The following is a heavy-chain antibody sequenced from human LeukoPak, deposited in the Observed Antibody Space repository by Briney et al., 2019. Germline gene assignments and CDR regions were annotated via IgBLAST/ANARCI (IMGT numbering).Heavy chain of an antibody. CDR1: GFTFSSYA. Sequence: KPGGSLRLSCAASGFTFSSYAMSWVRQAPGKGLEWVSVVSGSGSSTYYADSVKGRFTISRDNSKNTLYLQMNSLRAEDTAVYFCAKAQRTIRQYFYDGMDVWGQGATVTVSS. CDR2: VSGSGSST. CDR3: AKAQRTIRQYFYDGMDV. D-gene: IGHD3-9*01. J-gene: IGHJ6*02. V-gene: IGHV3-23*01.